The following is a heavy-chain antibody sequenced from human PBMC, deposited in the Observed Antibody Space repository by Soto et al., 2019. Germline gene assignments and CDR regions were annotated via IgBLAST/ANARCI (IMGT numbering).Heavy chain of an antibody. Sequence: GGSLRLSCAASGVTFSRYSMNGVRQAPGKGLEWVSSISSSSSYIYYADSVKGRFTISRDNAKNSLYLQMNSLRAEDTAVYYCARVRYSSGWYGNYFDYWGQGTLVTVS. CDR2: ISSSSSYI. D-gene: IGHD6-19*01. V-gene: IGHV3-21*01. CDR3: ARVRYSSGWYGNYFDY. J-gene: IGHJ4*02. CDR1: GVTFSRYS.